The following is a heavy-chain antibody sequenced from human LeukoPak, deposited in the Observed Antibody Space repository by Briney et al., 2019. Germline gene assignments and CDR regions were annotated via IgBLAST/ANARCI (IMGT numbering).Heavy chain of an antibody. Sequence: GASVKVSCKDSGYTFTSYGISWVRQAPGQGLEWMGWISAYNGNTNYAQKLQGRVTMTTDTSTSTAYMELRSLRSDDTAVYYCARDSPPQTYYDILTGYYRQTVLDYWGQGTLVTVSS. J-gene: IGHJ4*02. CDR2: ISAYNGNT. CDR3: ARDSPPQTYYDILTGYYRQTVLDY. D-gene: IGHD3-9*01. CDR1: GYTFTSYG. V-gene: IGHV1-18*01.